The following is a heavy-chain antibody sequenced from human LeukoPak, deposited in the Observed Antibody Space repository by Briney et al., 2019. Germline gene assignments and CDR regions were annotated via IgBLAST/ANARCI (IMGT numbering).Heavy chain of an antibody. CDR3: AELGITMIGGV. Sequence: GGSLRLSCAASGFTFSSYEMNWVRQAPGKGLEGVSYISSSGSTIYYAESVKGRLTISREKAKNSLYLQMNSLRAEDTAVYYCAELGITMIGGVWGKGTTVTISS. CDR2: ISSSGSTI. D-gene: IGHD3-10*02. J-gene: IGHJ6*04. CDR1: GFTFSSYE. V-gene: IGHV3-48*03.